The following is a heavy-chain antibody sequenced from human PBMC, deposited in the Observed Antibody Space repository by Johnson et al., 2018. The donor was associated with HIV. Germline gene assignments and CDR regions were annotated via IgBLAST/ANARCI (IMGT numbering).Heavy chain of an antibody. V-gene: IGHV3-11*04. CDR1: GFTFSDYY. CDR2: ITGSGTVV. J-gene: IGHJ3*02. CDR3: ERGRAPQRASIPYYYDSSGRLI. D-gene: IGHD3-22*01. Sequence: QVQLVESGGGVVQPGRSLRLSCAASGFTFSDYYMSWIRQAPGKGLEWVSYITGSGTVVYYADSVKGRFTISRDNAKNTLYLQMNSLRAEDTAVYYCERGRAPQRASIPYYYDSSGRLIWGQGTMVTVSS.